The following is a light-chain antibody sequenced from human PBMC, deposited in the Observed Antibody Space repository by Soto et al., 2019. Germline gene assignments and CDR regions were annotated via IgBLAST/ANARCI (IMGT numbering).Light chain of an antibody. CDR1: QNVLYSSNHEHC. J-gene: IGKJ2*01. V-gene: IGKV4-1*01. Sequence: DIVMTQSPDSLAVSLGERATINCKSSQNVLYSSNHEHCIAWYQQKPGQPPKLLIYWASTRESGVPDRFSGSRSGTDFILTISSLQAEDVAVYYCQQHYTTPYTFGQGTKLEIK. CDR2: WAS. CDR3: QQHYTTPYT.